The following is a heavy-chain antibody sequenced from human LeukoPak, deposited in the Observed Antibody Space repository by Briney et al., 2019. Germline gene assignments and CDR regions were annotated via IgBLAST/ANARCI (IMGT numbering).Heavy chain of an antibody. CDR2: IRYDGSNK. J-gene: IGHJ4*02. V-gene: IGHV3-30*02. CDR1: GFTFSSYG. Sequence: PGGSLRLSCAASGFTFSSYGMHWVRQAPGKGLEWVAFIRYDGSNKYYADSVKGRFTISRDNSKNTLYLQMNSLRAEDTALYYCAKSHYDILTGAPDYWGQGTLVTVSS. CDR3: AKSHYDILTGAPDY. D-gene: IGHD3-9*01.